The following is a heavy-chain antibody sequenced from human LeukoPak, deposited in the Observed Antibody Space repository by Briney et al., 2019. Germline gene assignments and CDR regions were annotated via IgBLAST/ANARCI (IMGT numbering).Heavy chain of an antibody. CDR1: GYTFTGYY. CDR3: ARDLHPPVDYGGNHRPMNYFDY. D-gene: IGHD4-23*01. J-gene: IGHJ4*02. Sequence: ASVKVSCKASGYTFTGYYMHWVRQAPGQGLEWMGWINPNSGGTNYAQKFQGRVTMTRDTSISTAYMELSRLRSDDTAVYYCARDLHPPVDYGGNHRPMNYFDYWGQGTLVTVSS. CDR2: INPNSGGT. V-gene: IGHV1-2*02.